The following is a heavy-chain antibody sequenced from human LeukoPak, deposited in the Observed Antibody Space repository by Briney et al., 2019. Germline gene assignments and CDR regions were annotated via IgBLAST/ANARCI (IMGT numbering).Heavy chain of an antibody. D-gene: IGHD3-22*01. CDR2: TYYRSKWYN. Sequence: SQTLSLTCAISGDSVSSNSAAWHWIRQSPSRGLEWLGRTYYRSKWYNDYAVSVKSRITINPDTSKNQFSLQLNSVTPEDTAVYYCARESITMIVVVRNWFDPWGQGTLVTVSS. CDR1: GDSVSSNSAA. V-gene: IGHV6-1*01. J-gene: IGHJ5*02. CDR3: ARESITMIVVVRNWFDP.